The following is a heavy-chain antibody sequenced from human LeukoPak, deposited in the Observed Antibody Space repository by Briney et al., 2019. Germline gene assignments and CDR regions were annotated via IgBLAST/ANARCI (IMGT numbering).Heavy chain of an antibody. J-gene: IGHJ4*02. CDR1: GFTFSSYE. Sequence: PGGSLRLSCAASGFTFSSYEMNWVRQAPGKGLEWVSYISSSGSTIYYADSVKGRFTISRDNAKNSLYLQMNSLRAEDTAVYYCATDPPDLRSRLWYWGQGTLVTVSS. CDR2: ISSSGSTI. D-gene: IGHD2-21*01. V-gene: IGHV3-48*03. CDR3: ATDPPDLRSRLWY.